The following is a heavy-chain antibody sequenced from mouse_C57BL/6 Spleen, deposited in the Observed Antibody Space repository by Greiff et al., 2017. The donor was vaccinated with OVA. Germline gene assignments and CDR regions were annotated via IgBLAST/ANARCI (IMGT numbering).Heavy chain of an antibody. V-gene: IGHV3-1*01. CDR2: ISYSGST. Sequence: EVQLQESGPGMVKPSQSLSLTCTVTGYSITSGYDWHWIRHFPGNKLEWMGYISYSGSTNYNPSLKSRISITHDTSKNHFFLKLNSVTTEDTATYYCARAPLYYGSSYWYFDAWGTGTTVTVSS. J-gene: IGHJ1*03. CDR1: GYSITSGYD. CDR3: ARAPLYYGSSYWYFDA. D-gene: IGHD1-1*01.